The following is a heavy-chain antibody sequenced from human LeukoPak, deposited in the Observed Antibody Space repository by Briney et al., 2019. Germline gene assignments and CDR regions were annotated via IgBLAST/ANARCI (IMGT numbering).Heavy chain of an antibody. CDR2: IIPIFGTA. Sequence: ASVKVSCKASGGTFSSYAISWVRQAPGQGLEWMGRIIPIFGTANYAQKFQGRVTITTDESTSTAYMELSSLRSEDTAVYYCARAPEGATITEDYYFDYWGQGTLVTVSS. J-gene: IGHJ4*02. V-gene: IGHV1-69*05. D-gene: IGHD5-12*01. CDR1: GGTFSSYA. CDR3: ARAPEGATITEDYYFDY.